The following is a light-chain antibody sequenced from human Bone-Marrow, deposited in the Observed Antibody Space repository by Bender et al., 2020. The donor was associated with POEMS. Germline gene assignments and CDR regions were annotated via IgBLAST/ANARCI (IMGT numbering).Light chain of an antibody. Sequence: QSALTQPASVSGSPGQSITISCTGSSSDIGTYDFVSWYQQYPGKAPKVIIYEGSKRPSGVSHRFSGSRSGNTASLQISGLQAEDEADYYCCSSAGITLIFGGGTKLTVL. V-gene: IGLV2-23*01. J-gene: IGLJ2*01. CDR1: SSDIGTYDF. CDR2: EGS. CDR3: CSSAGITLI.